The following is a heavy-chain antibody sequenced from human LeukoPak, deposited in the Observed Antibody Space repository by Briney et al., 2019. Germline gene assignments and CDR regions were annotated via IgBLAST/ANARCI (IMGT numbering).Heavy chain of an antibody. J-gene: IGHJ3*02. CDR2: IYYSGST. Sequence: SQTLSLTCTVSGGSISSGDYYWSWIRQPPGKGLEWIGYIYYSGSTYYNPSLKSRVTISVDTSKNQFSLKLSSVTAADTAVYYCARAVGPHDAFDIWGQGTMVTVSS. V-gene: IGHV4-30-4*08. CDR3: ARAVGPHDAFDI. CDR1: GGSISSGDYY.